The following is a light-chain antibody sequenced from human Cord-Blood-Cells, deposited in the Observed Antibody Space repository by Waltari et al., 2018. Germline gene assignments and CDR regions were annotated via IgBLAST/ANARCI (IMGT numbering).Light chain of an antibody. CDR1: KLGYNS. J-gene: IGLJ3*02. CDR3: QAWDSSTAV. Sequence: SYELTQPPSVSVSPGQTARITCSGDKLGYNSACWYQTKPGQSPLLVIYQDSKPHSGIPVRFSGSHSGNTATLTISGTQAMDEADYYCQAWDSSTAVFGGGTKLTVL. V-gene: IGLV3-1*01. CDR2: QDS.